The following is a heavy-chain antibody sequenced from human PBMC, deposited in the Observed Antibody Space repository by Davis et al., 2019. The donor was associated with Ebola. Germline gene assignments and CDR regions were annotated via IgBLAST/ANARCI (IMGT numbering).Heavy chain of an antibody. V-gene: IGHV1-8*01. D-gene: IGHD6-13*01. J-gene: IGHJ4*02. CDR2: MTPNSGDT. CDR3: ARVATRQQLGVGC. Sequence: AASVTVPCKASGYTFTSYDVNWVRQASGQGLEWMGWMTPNSGDTVYAQKFQGRVTMTSNTSISTAYMELSSLRSEDTAVYYCARVATRQQLGVGCWGQGTLVTVSS. CDR1: GYTFTSYD.